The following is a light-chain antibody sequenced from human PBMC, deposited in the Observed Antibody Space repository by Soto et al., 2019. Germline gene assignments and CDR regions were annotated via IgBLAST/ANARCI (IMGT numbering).Light chain of an antibody. CDR2: DAS. J-gene: IGKJ2*02. V-gene: IGKV3-11*01. CDR1: QSVSSY. CDR3: QQRSNWPRT. Sequence: EIVLTQSPATLSLSPGERATLSCRASQSVSSYLAWYQQKPDQAPRLLIYDASNRATGIPARFSGSGSGTYFTLTISSLEPEDLAVYYCQQRSNWPRTFGQGTKLEIK.